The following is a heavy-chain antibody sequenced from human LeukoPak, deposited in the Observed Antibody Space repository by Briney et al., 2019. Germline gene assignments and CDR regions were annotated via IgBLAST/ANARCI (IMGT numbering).Heavy chain of an antibody. CDR2: ISAYNGNT. Sequence: GASVKVSCKASGYTFTSYGISWVRQAPGQGLEWMGWISAYNGNTNYAQKLQGRVTMTTDTSTSTAYMELRSLRSDDTAVYYCAIGPDWLLYDTDGYWGQGTLVTVSS. CDR1: GYTFTSYG. V-gene: IGHV1-18*01. D-gene: IGHD3/OR15-3a*01. CDR3: AIGPDWLLYDTDGY. J-gene: IGHJ4*02.